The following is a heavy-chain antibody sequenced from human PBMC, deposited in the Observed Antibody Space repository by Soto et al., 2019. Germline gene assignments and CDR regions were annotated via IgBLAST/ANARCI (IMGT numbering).Heavy chain of an antibody. Sequence: PSETLSLTCAVSGYSISSGYYWGWIRQPPGKGLEWIGSIYHSGSTYYNPSLKSRVTISVDTSKNQFSLKLSSVTAADTAVYYCARKWQLVSSWFDPWGQGTLVT. CDR1: GYSISSGYY. CDR2: IYHSGST. V-gene: IGHV4-38-2*01. D-gene: IGHD6-6*01. CDR3: ARKWQLVSSWFDP. J-gene: IGHJ5*02.